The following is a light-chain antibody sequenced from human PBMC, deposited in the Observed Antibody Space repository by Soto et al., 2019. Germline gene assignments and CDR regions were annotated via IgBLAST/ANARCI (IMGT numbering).Light chain of an antibody. CDR1: SSNIGNNY. CDR3: ETWDSSLSAVV. V-gene: IGLV1-51*01. J-gene: IGLJ2*01. Sequence: QSVLTQPPSVSAAPGQKVTISCSGSSSNIGNNYVSWYQQLPGTAPKLLIYDNNKRPSGIPDRISGSKSGTSATLGITGLQTGDEADYYCETWDSSLSAVVFGGGTKLTVL. CDR2: DNN.